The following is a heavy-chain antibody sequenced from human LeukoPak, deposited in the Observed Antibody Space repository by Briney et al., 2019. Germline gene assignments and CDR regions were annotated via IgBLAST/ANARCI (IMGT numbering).Heavy chain of an antibody. CDR3: ARDKSLYAFDI. CDR2: IYYSGST. Sequence: SETLSLTCTVSGGSISSYYWSWIRQPPGKGLEWIGYIYYSGSTNYNPSLKSRVTISVDTSKNQFSLKLSSVTAADTAVYYRARDKSLYAFDIWGQGTMVTVSS. J-gene: IGHJ3*02. CDR1: GGSISSYY. V-gene: IGHV4-59*01.